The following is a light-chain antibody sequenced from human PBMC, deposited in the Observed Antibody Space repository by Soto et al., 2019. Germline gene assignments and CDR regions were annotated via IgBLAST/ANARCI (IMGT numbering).Light chain of an antibody. Sequence: DIQMTQSPSSLSAFVGDRVTIACRASQSISFYLNWYQQKRGKAPKLLIYAASSLQSGVPSRFSGSGSGTDFTLTIGSLQPEDFATYYCQQSYSTPRTFGPGTKLEIK. CDR1: QSISFY. CDR2: AAS. V-gene: IGKV1-39*01. J-gene: IGKJ2*02. CDR3: QQSYSTPRT.